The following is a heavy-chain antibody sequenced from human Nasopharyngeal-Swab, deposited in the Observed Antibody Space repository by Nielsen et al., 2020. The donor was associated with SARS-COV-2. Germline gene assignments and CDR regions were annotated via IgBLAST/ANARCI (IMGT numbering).Heavy chain of an antibody. CDR2: ISSTSTI. CDR1: GFTFSSYS. D-gene: IGHD1-20*01. V-gene: IGHV3-48*04. Sequence: GGSLRLSCAASGFTFSSYSLNWVRQAPGKGLEWVSYISSTSTIYNADSVKGRFTISRDNAKNSLYLQMNSLRAEDTAVYYCTRDGNNWDPLDYWGQGTLFTVSS. CDR3: TRDGNNWDPLDY. J-gene: IGHJ4*02.